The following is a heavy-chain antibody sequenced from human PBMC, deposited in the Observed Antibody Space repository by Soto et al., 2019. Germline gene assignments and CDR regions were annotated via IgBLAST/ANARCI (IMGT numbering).Heavy chain of an antibody. V-gene: IGHV1-69*02. CDR3: TLGSWSAETFDI. D-gene: IGHD6-13*01. CDR2: ILPMLDIT. J-gene: IGHJ3*02. CDR1: GGTFSTYT. Sequence: QVQLVQSGAEVKKPGSSVKVSCKASGGTFSTYTIIWVRQAPGQGLEWRGRILPMLDITNSAQRFQDRVTITADKSTSTAYLELSSLRSEDTAVYYCTLGSWSAETFDIWGRGTKVTVSS.